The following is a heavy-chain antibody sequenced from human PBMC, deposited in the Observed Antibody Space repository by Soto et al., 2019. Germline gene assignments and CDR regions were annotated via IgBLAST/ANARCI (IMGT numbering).Heavy chain of an antibody. J-gene: IGHJ6*02. CDR2: ISSSSSYI. Sequence: EVQLVESGGGLVKPGGSLRLSCAASGFTFSSYSMNWVRQAPGKGLEWVSSISSSSSYIYYADSVKGRFTISRDNAKNSLYLQMNSLRAEHTAVYYCARDDEEDYYGMDVWGQGTTVTVSS. CDR3: ARDDEEDYYGMDV. V-gene: IGHV3-21*01. CDR1: GFTFSSYS.